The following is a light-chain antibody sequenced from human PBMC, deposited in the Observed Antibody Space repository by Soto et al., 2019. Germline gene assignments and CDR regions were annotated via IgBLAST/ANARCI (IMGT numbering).Light chain of an antibody. J-gene: IGLJ3*02. CDR1: SSDVGSYNR. Sequence: QSVLTQPPSVSGSPGQSVTISCTGTSSDVGSYNRVSWYQQPPGTAPKLMIYEVRNRPSGVPDRFSGSKSGNMASLTISGLQAEDEADYYCSSYTSSNTWVFGGGTQLTVL. CDR2: EVR. CDR3: SSYTSSNTWV. V-gene: IGLV2-18*02.